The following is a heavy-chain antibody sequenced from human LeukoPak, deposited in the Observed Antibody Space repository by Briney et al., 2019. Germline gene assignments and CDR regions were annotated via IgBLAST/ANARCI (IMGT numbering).Heavy chain of an antibody. Sequence: GGSLRLSCAASGFTFSDYYMSWIRQAPGKGLEWVSYISSSGSTIYYADSVKGRFTISRDNAKNSLYLQMSSLRAEDTAVYYCARALAAQQLVHDWFDPWGQGTLVTVSS. J-gene: IGHJ5*02. CDR1: GFTFSDYY. D-gene: IGHD6-13*01. CDR2: ISSSGSTI. V-gene: IGHV3-11*01. CDR3: ARALAAQQLVHDWFDP.